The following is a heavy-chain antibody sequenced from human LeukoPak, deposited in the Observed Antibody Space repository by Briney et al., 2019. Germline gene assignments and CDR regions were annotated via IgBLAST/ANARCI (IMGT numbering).Heavy chain of an antibody. CDR1: GGSNSSGDYY. CDR2: IYYSGST. D-gene: IGHD2-15*01. J-gene: IGHJ6*02. Sequence: PSQTLSLTCTVSGGSNSSGDYYWSWIRQPPGKGLEWIWYIYYSGSTYYNPSLKSRVTISVDTSKNQFSLKLSSVTAADTAVYYCARILLHYYGMDVWGQGTTVTVSS. V-gene: IGHV4-30-4*01. CDR3: ARILLHYYGMDV.